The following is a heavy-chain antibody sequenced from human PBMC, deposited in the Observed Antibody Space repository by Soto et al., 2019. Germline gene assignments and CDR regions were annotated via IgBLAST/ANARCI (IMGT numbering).Heavy chain of an antibody. V-gene: IGHV4-34*01. J-gene: IGHJ3*02. CDR1: GVSFSDYS. D-gene: IGHD2-21*02. CDR3: ARGAEGSCGGDCSGAFDI. CDR2: INHSGAS. Sequence: SETLSLTCAVYGVSFSDYSWTWIRQSPGKGLEWIGEINHSGASYYNPSLESRVTISVDTSKNQFSLKLSSVTAADTAVYYCARGAEGSCGGDCSGAFDIWGQGTMVTVSS.